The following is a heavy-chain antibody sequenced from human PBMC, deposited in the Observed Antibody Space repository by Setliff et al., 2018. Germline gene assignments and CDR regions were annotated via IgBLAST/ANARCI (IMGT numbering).Heavy chain of an antibody. CDR1: GGPISSSSYY. V-gene: IGHV4-39*01. Sequence: PSETLSLTCTVSGGPISSSSYYWGWIRQPPGKGLEWIGSIYYSGSTYYNPSLKSRVTISVDTSKNQFSLKLSSVTAADTAVYYCARLGSARYDSSGYYPDNWFGPWGQGTLVTVSS. D-gene: IGHD3-22*01. CDR3: ARLGSARYDSSGYYPDNWFGP. J-gene: IGHJ5*02. CDR2: IYYSGST.